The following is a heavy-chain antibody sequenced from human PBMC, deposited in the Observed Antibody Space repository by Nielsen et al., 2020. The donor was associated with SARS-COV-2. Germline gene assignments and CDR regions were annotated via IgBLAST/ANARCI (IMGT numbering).Heavy chain of an antibody. CDR3: AKNYNDGYTSGWYFDY. V-gene: IGHV3-30*18. Sequence: GESLKISCAASGFTFSSYGMHWVRQAPGKGLEWVAGISYDGTSDYYADSVKGRFTISRDNSENTLYLQMNSLKPEDTAVYSCAKNYNDGYTSGWYFDYWGQGTRVTVSS. D-gene: IGHD6-19*01. CDR1: GFTFSSYG. CDR2: ISYDGTSD. J-gene: IGHJ4*02.